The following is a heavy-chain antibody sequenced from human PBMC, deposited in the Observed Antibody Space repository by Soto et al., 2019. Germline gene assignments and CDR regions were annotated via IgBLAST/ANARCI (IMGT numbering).Heavy chain of an antibody. V-gene: IGHV3-15*01. J-gene: IGHJ3*02. CDR1: GFNFNVAW. CDR3: TKVLALPPNDAFDI. Sequence: QLVESGGRLVEPGGSLRLSCAASGFNFNVAWMNWVRQAPGKGLEWLGRIKSKGGGETTEYVAFVKGRFTISRDDSKNTLYLQMNGLKSEDTAVYYCTKVLALPPNDAFDIWGQGTMVTVSS. CDR2: IKSKGGGETT. D-gene: IGHD3-3*02.